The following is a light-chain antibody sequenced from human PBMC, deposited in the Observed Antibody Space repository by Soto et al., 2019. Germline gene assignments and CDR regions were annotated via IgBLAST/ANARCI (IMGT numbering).Light chain of an antibody. CDR1: QGIRID. Sequence: DIQMTQSPSSLSASVGDRVTITCRASQGIRIDLGWFQQRPGKAPKRLIYGASGLQSGVPPRFSGSGYGTEFTLTISNLQPEDFATYYCLQHNSFPRTFGQGTKVDIK. J-gene: IGKJ1*01. V-gene: IGKV1-17*02. CDR2: GAS. CDR3: LQHNSFPRT.